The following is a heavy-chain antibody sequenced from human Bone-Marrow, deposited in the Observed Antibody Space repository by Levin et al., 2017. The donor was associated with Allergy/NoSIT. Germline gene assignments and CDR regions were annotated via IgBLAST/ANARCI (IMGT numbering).Heavy chain of an antibody. CDR3: ARDWKWAVDY. D-gene: IGHD1-26*01. CDR1: GFTFSTYS. V-gene: IGHV3-48*01. CDR2: INANSDAI. J-gene: IGHJ4*02. Sequence: PGESLKISCVGSGFTFSTYSMVWVRQAPGKGLEWVSYINANSDAIYNADSVKGRFTISRDNAKTSLYLQMNSLRVEDTALYYCARDWKWAVDYWGQGILVTVSS.